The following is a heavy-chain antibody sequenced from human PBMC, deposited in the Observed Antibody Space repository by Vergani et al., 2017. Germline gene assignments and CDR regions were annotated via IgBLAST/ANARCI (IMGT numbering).Heavy chain of an antibody. D-gene: IGHD1-26*01. Sequence: EVQLVESGGGLVQPGRSLRLSCAASGFTFDDYAMHWVRQAPGKGLEWVSGISWNSGSIGYADSVKGRFTISRDNAKNSLYLQMNSLRAEDTALYYCARDRGKWELHPFDYWGQGTLVTVSS. CDR2: ISWNSGSI. V-gene: IGHV3-9*01. CDR1: GFTFDDYA. CDR3: ARDRGKWELHPFDY. J-gene: IGHJ4*02.